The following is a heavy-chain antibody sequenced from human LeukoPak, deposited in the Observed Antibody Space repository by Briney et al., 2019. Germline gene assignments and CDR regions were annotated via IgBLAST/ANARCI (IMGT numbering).Heavy chain of an antibody. Sequence: GGSLRLSCADSEFILSTYAMNWVRQAPGRGLEWVSSISPSGSAIFYAHSVKGRFTISRDNAKNSLYLQMNSLRAEDTALYFCASGIRERGFGSWGQGTLVTVSS. CDR3: ASGIRERGFGS. CDR2: ISPSGSAI. V-gene: IGHV3-21*01. CDR1: EFILSTYA. J-gene: IGHJ4*02. D-gene: IGHD1-1*01.